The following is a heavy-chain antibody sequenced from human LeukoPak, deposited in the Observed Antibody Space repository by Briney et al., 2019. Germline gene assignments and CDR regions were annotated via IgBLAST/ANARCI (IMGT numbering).Heavy chain of an antibody. J-gene: IGHJ4*02. D-gene: IGHD6-13*01. CDR3: ARHSFVYPGIAAAGTGDYFDY. CDR1: GGSISSSSYY. CDR2: IYYSGST. Sequence: SETLSLTCTVSGGSISSSSYYWGWIRQPPGKGLEWIGSIYYSGSTYYNPSLKSRVTISVDTSKNQFSLKLSSVTAADTAVYYRARHSFVYPGIAAAGTGDYFDYWGQGTLVTVSS. V-gene: IGHV4-39*01.